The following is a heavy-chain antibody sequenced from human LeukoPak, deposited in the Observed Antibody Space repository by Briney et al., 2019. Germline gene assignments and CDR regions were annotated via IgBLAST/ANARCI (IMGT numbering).Heavy chain of an antibody. J-gene: IGHJ4*02. CDR2: ISGSGGST. D-gene: IGHD3/OR15-3a*01. Sequence: GGCLRLSCAASGSTLSSYAKSWVREARGKGLEWVSAISGSGGSTYYADSVKGRFTISRDNPKNTLYLQMNSLRAEDTAVYYCAKSLDRDSPVPFDYWGQGTLVTVSS. CDR1: GSTLSSYA. CDR3: AKSLDRDSPVPFDY. V-gene: IGHV3-23*01.